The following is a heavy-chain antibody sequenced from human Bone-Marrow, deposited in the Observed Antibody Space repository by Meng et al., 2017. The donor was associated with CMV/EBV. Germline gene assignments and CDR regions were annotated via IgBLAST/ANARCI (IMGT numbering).Heavy chain of an antibody. CDR1: GGSFSGYY. CDR3: ASGPQWLVPVDY. V-gene: IGHV4-34*01. Sequence: SESLSLTCAVYGGSFSGYYWSWIRQPPGKGLEWSGEINHSGSTNYNPSLKSRVTISVDTSNKQFSLKLSSVTAADTAVYYCASGPQWLVPVDYWGQGTMVTVSS. CDR2: INHSGST. D-gene: IGHD6-19*01. J-gene: IGHJ4*02.